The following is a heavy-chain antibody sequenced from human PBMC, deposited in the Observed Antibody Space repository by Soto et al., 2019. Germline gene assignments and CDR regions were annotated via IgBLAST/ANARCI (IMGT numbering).Heavy chain of an antibody. J-gene: IGHJ4*02. D-gene: IGHD3-3*01. CDR1: GFTFSSYV. CDR2: VSGVGGST. Sequence: GGSLRLSCAASGFTFSSYVMSWVRQAPGKGLEWVSGVSGVGGSTYYADSVKGRFTISRDNSKNTLYLQMNSLRAEDTAVYYCAKSRFCDYWGQGTLVTVSS. V-gene: IGHV3-23*01. CDR3: AKSRFCDY.